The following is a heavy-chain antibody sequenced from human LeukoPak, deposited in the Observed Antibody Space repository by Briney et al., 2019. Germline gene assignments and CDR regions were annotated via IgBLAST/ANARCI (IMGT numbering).Heavy chain of an antibody. J-gene: IGHJ4*02. D-gene: IGHD6-13*01. CDR2: MYYSGST. CDR3: ARASIAADGTGYFDY. CDR1: GGSISSSSSY. V-gene: IGHV4-39*01. Sequence: SETLSLTCTVSGGSISSSSSYWGWIRQPPGKGLEWIGSMYYSGSTYFNPSLKSRVTISLDTSKNQFSLKLRSVTATDTAVYYCARASIAADGTGYFDYWGQGTLVTVFS.